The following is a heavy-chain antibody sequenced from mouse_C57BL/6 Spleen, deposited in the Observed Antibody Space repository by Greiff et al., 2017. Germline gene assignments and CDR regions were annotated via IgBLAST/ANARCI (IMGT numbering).Heavy chain of an antibody. Sequence: QVQLQQSGAELMKPGASVKLSCKATGYTFTGYWIEWVKQRPGHGLEWIGEFLPGSGSTNYNEKFKGKATFTAATSSNTAYMQRSSLTTEDSAIXYCAMGVVAKNYFDYWGQGTTLTVSS. CDR3: AMGVVAKNYFDY. V-gene: IGHV1-9*01. J-gene: IGHJ2*01. D-gene: IGHD1-1*01. CDR2: FLPGSGST. CDR1: GYTFTGYW.